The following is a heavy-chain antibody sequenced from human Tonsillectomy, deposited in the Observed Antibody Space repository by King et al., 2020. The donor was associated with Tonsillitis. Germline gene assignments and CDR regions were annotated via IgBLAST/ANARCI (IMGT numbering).Heavy chain of an antibody. CDR3: ARRDAALEYSYYGMDV. Sequence: DSVKGRFTISRDNSKNTLYMQMNSLRAEDTAVYYCARRDAALEYSYYGMDVWGQGTTVTVSS. V-gene: IGHV3-30*01. J-gene: IGHJ6*02. D-gene: IGHD2-15*01.